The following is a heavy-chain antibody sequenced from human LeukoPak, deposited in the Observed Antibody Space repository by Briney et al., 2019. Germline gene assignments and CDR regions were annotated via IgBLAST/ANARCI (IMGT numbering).Heavy chain of an antibody. CDR3: AKDVFYYDSSGYYPFDY. Sequence: GGSLRLSCAASGFTFSSYAMSWVRQALGKGLEWVSAISGSGGSTYYADSVKGRFTISRDNSKNTLYLQMNSLRAEDTAVYYCAKDVFYYDSSGYYPFDYWGQGTLVTVSS. J-gene: IGHJ4*02. CDR1: GFTFSSYA. D-gene: IGHD3-22*01. V-gene: IGHV3-23*01. CDR2: ISGSGGST.